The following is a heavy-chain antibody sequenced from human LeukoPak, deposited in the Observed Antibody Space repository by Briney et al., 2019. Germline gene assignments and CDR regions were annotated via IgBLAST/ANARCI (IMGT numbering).Heavy chain of an antibody. Sequence: GGSLRLSCAASGFTFGSYEMNWVRQAPGKGLEWVSYISSRGSTIYYADSVKGRFTISRHNANNSLYLQMNSLRAEDTAVYYCARLNSGSYYHPFDYWGQGTLVTVSS. D-gene: IGHD1-26*01. CDR3: ARLNSGSYYHPFDY. V-gene: IGHV3-48*03. CDR1: GFTFGSYE. CDR2: ISSRGSTI. J-gene: IGHJ4*02.